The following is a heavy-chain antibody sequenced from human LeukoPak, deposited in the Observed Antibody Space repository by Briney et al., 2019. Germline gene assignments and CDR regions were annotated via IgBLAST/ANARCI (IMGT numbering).Heavy chain of an antibody. CDR1: GFTFTSYG. CDR2: IMGGGGST. Sequence: GGSLRLSCAASGFTFTSYGMSWVRQAPGKGREWVPAIMGGGGSTYYAASVKGRLTTSRDNSKNTLNLQMKSLKAKDQPGIYCAKGGFWRTGARYYYYMDVWGKGITVIISS. J-gene: IGHJ6*03. V-gene: IGHV3-23*01. CDR3: AKGGFWRTGARYYYYMDV. D-gene: IGHD5-12*01.